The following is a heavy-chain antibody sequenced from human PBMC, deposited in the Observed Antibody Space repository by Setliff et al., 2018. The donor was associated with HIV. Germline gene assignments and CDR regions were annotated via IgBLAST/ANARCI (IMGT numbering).Heavy chain of an antibody. CDR1: GYIFGDYY. CDR2: TNPNSGDT. Sequence: VASVKVSCKAYGYIFGDYYIHWVRQAPGQGLEWMGWTNPNSGDTKYSERFQGRVTMTRDTSMGAIFMELRSLTSADTAVYYCGREVVIAAIGSLDLWGQGTLVTVSS. D-gene: IGHD3-22*01. V-gene: IGHV1-2*02. J-gene: IGHJ4*02. CDR3: GREVVIAAIGSLDL.